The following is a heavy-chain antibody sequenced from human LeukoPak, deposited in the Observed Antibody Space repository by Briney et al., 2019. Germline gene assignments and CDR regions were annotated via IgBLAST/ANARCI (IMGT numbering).Heavy chain of an antibody. Sequence: SQTLSLTCTVSGGSISSGSYYWSWIRQPAGKGLEWIGRIYTSGSTNYNPSLKSRVTISVDTSKNQFSLKLSSVTAADTAVYYCARGSYSSSWYSLYFQHWGQGTLVTVSS. D-gene: IGHD6-13*01. J-gene: IGHJ1*01. V-gene: IGHV4-61*02. CDR2: IYTSGST. CDR3: ARGSYSSSWYSLYFQH. CDR1: GGSISSGSYY.